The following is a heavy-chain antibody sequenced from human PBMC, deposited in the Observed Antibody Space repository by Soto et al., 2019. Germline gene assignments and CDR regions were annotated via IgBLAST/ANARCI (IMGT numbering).Heavy chain of an antibody. D-gene: IGHD6-19*01. V-gene: IGHV3-23*01. Sequence: GGSMILSCASCGFTFSSYAMSWVRQAPGKGLEWVSAISGSGGSTYYADSVKGRFTISRDNSKNTLYLQMNSLRAEDTAVYYCAKAPHGSGWLFDYWGQGTLVTVSS. CDR3: AKAPHGSGWLFDY. CDR2: ISGSGGST. J-gene: IGHJ4*02. CDR1: GFTFSSYA.